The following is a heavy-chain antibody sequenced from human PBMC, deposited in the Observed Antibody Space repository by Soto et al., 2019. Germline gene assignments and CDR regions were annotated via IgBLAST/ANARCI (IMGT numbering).Heavy chain of an antibody. CDR1: GGTLNSQS. Sequence: QVQVFQSGAEVKKPGSSVRVSCKVSGGTLNSQSITWVRQAPGQGLEWMGGIIPMFGTPTDAQKFRGRVTISADTSTSPVYMELRSLISQDTAVYYCATSLAARRKPYNWLDAWGQGTLVTVSS. V-gene: IGHV1-69*06. CDR2: IIPMFGTP. D-gene: IGHD6-6*01. J-gene: IGHJ5*02. CDR3: ATSLAARRKPYNWLDA.